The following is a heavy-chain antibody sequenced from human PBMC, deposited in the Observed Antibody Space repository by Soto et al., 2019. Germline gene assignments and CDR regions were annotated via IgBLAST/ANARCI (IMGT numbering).Heavy chain of an antibody. D-gene: IGHD2-8*02. CDR2: ISYDETSK. Sequence: GGSLRLSCAASGFTFSSYPMHWVRQAPGKGLEWVAVISYDETSKYYADSVKGRFTISRDNSKNTLYLQMNSLRAEDTAVYYCVRCWGTGDGSNLGYNWLAPWGQGTLVTVSS. V-gene: IGHV3-30-3*01. CDR1: GFTFSSYP. J-gene: IGHJ5*02. CDR3: VRCWGTGDGSNLGYNWLAP.